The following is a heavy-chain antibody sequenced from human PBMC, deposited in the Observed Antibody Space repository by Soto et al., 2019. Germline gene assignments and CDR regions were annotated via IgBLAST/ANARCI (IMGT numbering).Heavy chain of an antibody. Sequence: QVQLVQSGAEVKKPGSSVKLFCKASGGTFSNYTISWVRQAPGQGLEWMGGIIPVFGTTDYEQKFQGRVTITADGSTSTAYMKLSSLRSADTAVYYCARSSPYIVVRKPTGNQDYYGMDVWGQGTTVTVSS. CDR2: IIPVFGTT. D-gene: IGHD2-2*01. V-gene: IGHV1-69*01. J-gene: IGHJ6*02. CDR1: GGTFSNYT. CDR3: ARSSPYIVVRKPTGNQDYYGMDV.